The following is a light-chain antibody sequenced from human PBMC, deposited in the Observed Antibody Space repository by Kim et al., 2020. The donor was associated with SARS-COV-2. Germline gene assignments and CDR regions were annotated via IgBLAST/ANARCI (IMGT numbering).Light chain of an antibody. J-gene: IGKJ2*01. CDR1: QNINRY. CDR2: TAS. CDR3: QQTYHSPPT. V-gene: IGKV1-39*01. Sequence: SASVGDRVTITCRASQNINRYLNWYQQKPWKVPKLLISTASTLQTGVPSRFSGSGSGTDFTLTINSLQPEDFATYYCQQTYHSPPTFGQGTKLEI.